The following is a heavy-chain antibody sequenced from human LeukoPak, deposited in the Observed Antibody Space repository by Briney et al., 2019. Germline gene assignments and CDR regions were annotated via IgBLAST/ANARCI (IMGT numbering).Heavy chain of an antibody. Sequence: GGTLGLSCAVSGFTFSSYWMSWVRQAPGKGLEWVANIKQEGREKYYVDSVKGRFTISRDNAKKLLYLQMNSLRAEDTAVYYCARSLSMYPCDPWGQGTLVTVSS. V-gene: IGHV3-7*01. J-gene: IGHJ5*02. CDR3: ARSLSMYPCDP. CDR2: IKQEGREK. D-gene: IGHD2/OR15-2a*01. CDR1: GFTFSSYW.